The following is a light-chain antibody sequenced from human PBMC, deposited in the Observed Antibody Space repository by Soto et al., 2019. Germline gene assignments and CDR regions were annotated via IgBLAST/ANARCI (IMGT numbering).Light chain of an antibody. V-gene: IGKV3-20*01. CDR1: QRVDDSH. Sequence: EIVLTHSPATLSLSPWEIATLSCRASQRVDDSHLAWYQLRPGQAPRLLIYGASTRATGIPDRFSGSGSGTDFSLTIRGLKPEDFAVYYCQQYRMSPNTFGQGTRLEI. CDR3: QQYRMSPNT. CDR2: GAS. J-gene: IGKJ5*01.